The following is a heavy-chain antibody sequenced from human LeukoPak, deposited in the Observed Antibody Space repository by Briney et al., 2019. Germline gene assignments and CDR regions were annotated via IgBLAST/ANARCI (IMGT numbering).Heavy chain of an antibody. CDR3: VRDPRYSRSGYFGY. CDR2: IWYDGSNK. J-gene: IGHJ4*02. D-gene: IGHD3-3*01. V-gene: IGHV3-33*01. Sequence: GRSLRLSCAASGFTFSSYGMHWVRQAPGKGLEWVAVIWYDGSNKYYADSVKGRFTISRDNSKNTLYLQMNSLRAEDTAVYYCVRDPRYSRSGYFGYWGQGTLVTVSS. CDR1: GFTFSSYG.